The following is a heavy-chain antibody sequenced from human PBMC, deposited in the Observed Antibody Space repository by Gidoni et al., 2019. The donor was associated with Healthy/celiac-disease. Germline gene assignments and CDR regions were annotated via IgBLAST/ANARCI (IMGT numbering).Heavy chain of an antibody. CDR3: ARDQMYYYDSSGYYAVI. V-gene: IGHV4-61*02. CDR1: GGSISSGSYY. CDR2: IYTSGST. D-gene: IGHD3-22*01. J-gene: IGHJ3*02. Sequence: QVQLQESGPGLVKPSQTLSLTCTVSGGSISSGSYYWSWIRQPAGKGLEWIGRIYTSGSTNYNPSLKSRVTISVDTSKNQFSLKLSSVTAADTAVYYCARDQMYYYDSSGYYAVIWGQGTMVTVSS.